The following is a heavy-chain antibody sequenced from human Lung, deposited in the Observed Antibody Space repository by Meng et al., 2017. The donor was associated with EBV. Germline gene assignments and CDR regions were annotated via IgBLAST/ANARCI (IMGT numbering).Heavy chain of an antibody. CDR1: GYTFTNYG. Sequence: QGQLVQAGGEVKKPGASVKGSCKASGYTFTNYGIPWVRQAPGQGLEWMGWISAYNGDTNYAQTLQGRVTMTTDTSTSTAYMELRSLRSDDTAVYYCARVEVGITSGDYWGQGTLVTVSS. CDR3: ARVEVGITSGDY. D-gene: IGHD1-26*01. J-gene: IGHJ4*02. V-gene: IGHV1-18*01. CDR2: ISAYNGDT.